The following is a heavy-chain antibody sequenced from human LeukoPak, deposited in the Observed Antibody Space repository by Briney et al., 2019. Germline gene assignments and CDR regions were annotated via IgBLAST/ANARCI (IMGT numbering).Heavy chain of an antibody. CDR1: GYRFTSYW. CDR2: IYPGDSDT. J-gene: IGHJ3*02. Sequence: GESLKISCKGSGYRFTSYWIGWVRQMPGKGLEWMGFIYPGDSDTRYSPSFQGQVTISADKSMSTAYLQWSSLKAPDTAMYYCARRRGRYSGDAFDTWGQGTMVTVSS. V-gene: IGHV5-51*01. D-gene: IGHD1-26*01. CDR3: ARRRGRYSGDAFDT.